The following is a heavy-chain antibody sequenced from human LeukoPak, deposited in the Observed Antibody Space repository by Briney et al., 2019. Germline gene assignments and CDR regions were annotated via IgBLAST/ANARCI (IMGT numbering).Heavy chain of an antibody. CDR2: IKEDGSET. D-gene: IGHD5-24*01. CDR1: GFTFRNYW. V-gene: IGHV3-7*01. Sequence: GGSLRLSCAASGFTFRNYWMNWVRQAPGKGLECLANIKEDGSETYYADSVVDRFTISRDNAKNSLYLQMNSLRAEDTAVYYCARETPRRGETRDGYRWGQGTLVTVSS. J-gene: IGHJ4*02. CDR3: ARETPRRGETRDGYR.